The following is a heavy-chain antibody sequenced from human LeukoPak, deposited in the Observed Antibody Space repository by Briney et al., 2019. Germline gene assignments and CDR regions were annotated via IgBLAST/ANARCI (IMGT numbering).Heavy chain of an antibody. CDR1: GYTFTDYY. CDR3: GRRSGNWYHIDY. J-gene: IGHJ4*02. V-gene: IGHV1-18*04. D-gene: IGHD6-13*01. Sequence: ASVKVSCKASGYTFTDYYMYWVRQAPGQGLEWMGWISTYNGDANYAQKLQGRVTMTTDTSTTAYMELRSLRSDDTAVYYCGRRSGNWYHIDYWGQGTLVTVSS. CDR2: ISTYNGDA.